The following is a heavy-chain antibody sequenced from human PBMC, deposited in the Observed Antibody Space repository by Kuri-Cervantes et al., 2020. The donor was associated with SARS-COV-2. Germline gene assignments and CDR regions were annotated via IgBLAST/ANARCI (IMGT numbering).Heavy chain of an antibody. CDR3: ARWYCSGGSCYSRRGWFDP. Sequence: GGSLRLSCAASGFTFSSYAMHWVRQAPGKGLEYVSAISSNGGSTYYANSVKGRFTISRDNAKNTLYLQMNSLRAEDTAVYYCARWYCSGGSCYSRRGWFDPWGQGTLVTVSS. CDR1: GFTFSSYA. CDR2: ISSNGGST. D-gene: IGHD2-15*01. J-gene: IGHJ5*02. V-gene: IGHV3-64*01.